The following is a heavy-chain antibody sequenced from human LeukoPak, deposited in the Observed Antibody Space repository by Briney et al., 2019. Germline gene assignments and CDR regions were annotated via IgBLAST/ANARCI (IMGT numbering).Heavy chain of an antibody. CDR1: GFSFSSKW. CDR3: ARDGSSGVAFDI. CDR2: INEAGTGK. Sequence: GGSLRLSCAASGFSFSSKWMSRVRQAPGKGLEWVAIINEAGTGKYYVDSVKGRFTISRDNAENSLYLQMNSLRAEDTAVYYCARDGSSGVAFDIWGQGTMVPVSS. V-gene: IGHV3-7*01. J-gene: IGHJ3*02. D-gene: IGHD3-22*01.